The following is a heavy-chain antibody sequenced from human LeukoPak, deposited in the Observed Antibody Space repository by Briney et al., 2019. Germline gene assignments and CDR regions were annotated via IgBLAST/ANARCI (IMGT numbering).Heavy chain of an antibody. V-gene: IGHV3-69-1*01. Sequence: GSLRLSCAAPGFSFSSYGMHWVRQAPGKGLEWISGISNTGNVFYADSVKGRFTISRDNAKNSVFLQMNSLRGEDTAVYHCAVSQRTAVSTWGQGTLVTVSS. CDR1: GFSFSSYG. CDR3: AVSQRTAVST. D-gene: IGHD5/OR15-5a*01. CDR2: ISNTGNV. J-gene: IGHJ4*02.